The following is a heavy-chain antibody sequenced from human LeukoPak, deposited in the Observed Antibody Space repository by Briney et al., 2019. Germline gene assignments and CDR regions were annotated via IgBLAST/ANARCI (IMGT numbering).Heavy chain of an antibody. CDR1: GFTFSGSV. CDR2: IRIKANNYAT. V-gene: IGHV3-73*01. Sequence: QPGGSLRLSCAASGFTFSGSVMHWVRQASGKGLEWVGRIRIKANNYATAYAASVKGRFTISRDDSKNMVYLQMNSLKTEDTAVYYCTRHGSSWANDAFDIWGQGTMVTVSS. CDR3: TRHGSSWANDAFDI. J-gene: IGHJ3*02. D-gene: IGHD3-10*01.